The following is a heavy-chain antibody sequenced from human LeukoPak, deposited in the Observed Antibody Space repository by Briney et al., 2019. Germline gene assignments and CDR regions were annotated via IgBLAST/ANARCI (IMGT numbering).Heavy chain of an antibody. CDR2: ISYDGSNK. J-gene: IGHJ3*02. Sequence: GGSLRLSCAASGFTFNNYAMHWVRQAPGKGLEWVAVISYDGSNKYYADPVKGRFTISRDNSKNTLYLQMNSLRAEDTAVYYCASPIAVAVTYDAFDIWGQGTMVTVSS. CDR1: GFTFNNYA. D-gene: IGHD6-19*01. CDR3: ASPIAVAVTYDAFDI. V-gene: IGHV3-30-3*01.